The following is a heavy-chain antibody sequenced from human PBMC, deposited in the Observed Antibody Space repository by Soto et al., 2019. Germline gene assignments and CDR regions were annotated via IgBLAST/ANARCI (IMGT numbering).Heavy chain of an antibody. V-gene: IGHV1-18*01. CDR2: INADNGNT. Sequence: GASVKVSCKASGYTFTGYGITWVRQAPGLGLEWMGWINADNGNTNYGQKLKGRVSMTTDTSTSTAYMELRSLRSDDTAVYYCARDSAYYYDSSAAGNFQHWGQGTLVTVSS. CDR1: GYTFTGYG. J-gene: IGHJ1*01. CDR3: ARDSAYYYDSSAAGNFQH. D-gene: IGHD3-22*01.